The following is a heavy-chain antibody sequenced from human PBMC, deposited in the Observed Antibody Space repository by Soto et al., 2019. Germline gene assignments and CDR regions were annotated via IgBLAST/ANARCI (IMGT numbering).Heavy chain of an antibody. D-gene: IGHD3-10*01. V-gene: IGHV3-30*18. CDR2: ISYDGSNK. J-gene: IGHJ6*02. CDR3: AKDLYYYGSGSYFDHYYYYYGMDV. Sequence: GGSLRLSCAASGFTFSSYGMHWVRQAPGKGLEWVAVISYDGSNKYYADSVKGRFTISRDNSKNTLYLQMNSLRAEDTAVYYCAKDLYYYGSGSYFDHYYYYYGMDVWGQGTTVTVSS. CDR1: GFTFSSYG.